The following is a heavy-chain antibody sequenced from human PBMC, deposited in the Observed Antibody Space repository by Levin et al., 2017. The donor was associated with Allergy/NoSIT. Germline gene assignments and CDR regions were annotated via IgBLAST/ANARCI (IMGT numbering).Heavy chain of an antibody. CDR3: ATAAVPNRGDY. Sequence: LSLTCAAFRFPVSTNYMSWVRQAPGKGLEWVSIIYPDEGTYYADSVQGRLTISRDFSKNTLSLQMNSLRAEDTAVYYCATAAVPNRGDYWGQGTLVTVSS. CDR1: RFPVSTNY. D-gene: IGHD6-13*01. J-gene: IGHJ4*02. V-gene: IGHV3-53*01. CDR2: IYPDEGT.